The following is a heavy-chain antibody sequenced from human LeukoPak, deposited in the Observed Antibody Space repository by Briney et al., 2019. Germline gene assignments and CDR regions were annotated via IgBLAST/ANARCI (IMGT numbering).Heavy chain of an antibody. D-gene: IGHD2-15*01. CDR2: MNTNSGNT. V-gene: IGHV1-8*01. J-gene: IGHJ6*03. CDR3: ALLVVAATPRYYYYMDV. Sequence: ASVKVSCKASGYTFTSYDINWVRQATGQGLEWMGWMNTNSGNTGYAQKFQGRVTMTRNTSISTAYMELSSLRSEDTAVYYCALLVVAATPRYYYYMDVWGKGTTVTVSS. CDR1: GYTFTSYD.